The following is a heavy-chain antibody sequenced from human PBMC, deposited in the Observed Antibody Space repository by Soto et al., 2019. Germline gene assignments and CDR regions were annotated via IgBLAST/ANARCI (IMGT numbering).Heavy chain of an antibody. CDR3: AKDGVVGSSSWYYFDY. V-gene: IGHV3-23*01. Sequence: EVQLLESGGGLVQPGGSLRLSCAASGFTFSSYAMSWVRQAPGKGLEWVSAISGSGGSTYYADSVKGRFTISRDNSKNTLYLQMNSLRAEDTAVYYCAKDGVVGSSSWYYFDYWGQGTLVTVFS. D-gene: IGHD6-13*01. CDR1: GFTFSSYA. CDR2: ISGSGGST. J-gene: IGHJ4*02.